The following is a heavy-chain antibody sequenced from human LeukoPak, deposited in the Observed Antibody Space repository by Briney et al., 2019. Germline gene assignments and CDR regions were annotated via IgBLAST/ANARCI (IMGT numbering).Heavy chain of an antibody. J-gene: IGHJ4*02. CDR3: AAEGQWSLVHYFNS. CDR2: FDPEDAEV. CDR1: GNTLTDLS. V-gene: IGHV1-24*01. Sequence: ASVRVSCKVSGNTLTDLSIHWVRQAPEKGLDWMGGFDPEDAEVIYAEKFQDRVTMTEDPSTDTAYLELSSLRSEDTAVYYCAAEGQWSLVHYFNSWGQGTLVTVSS. D-gene: IGHD2-15*01.